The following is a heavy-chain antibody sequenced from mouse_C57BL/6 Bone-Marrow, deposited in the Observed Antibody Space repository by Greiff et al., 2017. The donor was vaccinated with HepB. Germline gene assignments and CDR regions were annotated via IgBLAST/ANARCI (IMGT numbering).Heavy chain of an antibody. CDR2: ISSGGSYT. CDR3: ARQAQVAMDY. CDR1: GFTFSSYG. V-gene: IGHV5-6*02. Sequence: DVKLVESGGDLVKPGGSLKLSCAASGFTFSSYGMSWVRQTPDKRLEWVATISSGGSYTYYPDSVKGRFTISRDNAKNTLYLQMSSLKSEDTAMYYCARQAQVAMDYWGQGTSVTVSS. J-gene: IGHJ4*01. D-gene: IGHD3-2*02.